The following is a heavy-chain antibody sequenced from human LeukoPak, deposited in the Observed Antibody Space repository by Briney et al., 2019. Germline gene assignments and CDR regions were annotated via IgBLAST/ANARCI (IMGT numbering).Heavy chain of an antibody. Sequence: KPSETLSLTCAVSGYSISSGYYWGWIRQPPGKGLEWIGSIHHSGSTYYNPSLKSRVTIPVDTSKNQFARNVSSVAAADTAVYYCARIEYNCDYWGQGTLVTVSS. D-gene: IGHD6-6*01. CDR2: IHHSGST. V-gene: IGHV4-38-2*01. CDR3: ARIEYNCDY. J-gene: IGHJ4*02. CDR1: GYSISSGYY.